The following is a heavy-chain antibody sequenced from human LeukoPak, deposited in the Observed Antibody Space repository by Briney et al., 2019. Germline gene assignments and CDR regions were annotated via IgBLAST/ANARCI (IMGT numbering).Heavy chain of an antibody. CDR3: ARAAYYDYVWGSHE. D-gene: IGHD3-16*01. CDR1: GYTFTGYY. Sequence: GASVKVSCKASGYTFTGYYMHWVRQAPGQGLEGMGWINPNSGGTNYAQKFQGRVTMTRDTSISTAYMELSRLRADDAAVYYCARAAYYDYVWGSHEWGQGTLVTVSS. CDR2: INPNSGGT. J-gene: IGHJ4*02. V-gene: IGHV1-2*02.